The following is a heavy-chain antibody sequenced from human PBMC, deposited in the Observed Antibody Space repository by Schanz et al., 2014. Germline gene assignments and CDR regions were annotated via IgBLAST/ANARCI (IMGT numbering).Heavy chain of an antibody. CDR1: GFTVNTNY. CDR2: IYHSGIS. V-gene: IGHV4-4*02. Sequence: VQLVESGGGLIQPGGSLRLSCAVSGFTVNTNYMSWVRQAPGKGLEWIGDIYHSGISNYNPSLKSRVTISVDKSKNQFSLILSSVTAADTAVYYCARDILTGLRRMDVWGQGTTVTVSS. D-gene: IGHD3-9*01. J-gene: IGHJ6*02. CDR3: ARDILTGLRRMDV.